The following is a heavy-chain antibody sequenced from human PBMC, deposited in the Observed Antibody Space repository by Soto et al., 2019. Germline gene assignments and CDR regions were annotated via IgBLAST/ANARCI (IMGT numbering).Heavy chain of an antibody. J-gene: IGHJ4*02. Sequence: GWSLRLSCASSVFTFISYSMNWVRQAPGKGLEWVSYISSSSSTIYYADSVKGRFTISRDNAKNSLYLQMNSLRDEDTAVYYCAREIHYYDSSGYYDYFDYWGQGTLVTVSS. CDR2: ISSSSSTI. CDR3: AREIHYYDSSGYYDYFDY. D-gene: IGHD3-22*01. CDR1: VFTFISYS. V-gene: IGHV3-48*02.